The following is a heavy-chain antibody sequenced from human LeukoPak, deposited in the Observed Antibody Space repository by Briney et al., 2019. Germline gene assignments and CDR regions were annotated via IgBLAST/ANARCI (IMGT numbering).Heavy chain of an antibody. V-gene: IGHV4-59*08. J-gene: IGHJ4*02. CDR2: VDYVGST. CDR1: GGSISTFY. CDR3: ARHASDGSGWMYYFDY. Sequence: PSETLSLTCTVSGGSISTFYWSWIRQPPGKGLEWIGYVDYVGSTNYNHSLKSRVTISVDRSKNQFSLKLTSVTAADTAVYYCARHASDGSGWMYYFDYWGQGTLVTVFS. D-gene: IGHD6-19*01.